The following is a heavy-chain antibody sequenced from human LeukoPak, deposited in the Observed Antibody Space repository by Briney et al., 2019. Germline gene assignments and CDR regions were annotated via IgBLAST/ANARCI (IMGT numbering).Heavy chain of an antibody. V-gene: IGHV4-30-4*01. CDR2: IYYSGST. D-gene: IGHD4-17*01. CDR3: AREDLYGDPFDY. J-gene: IGHJ4*02. Sequence: SETLSLTCTVSGGSISSGDYYWSWIRQPPGKGLEWIGYIYYSGSTYYNPSLKSRVTISVDTSKNQFSLKLSSVTAADTAVYYCAREDLYGDPFDYWGQGTLVTVSS. CDR1: GGSISSGDYY.